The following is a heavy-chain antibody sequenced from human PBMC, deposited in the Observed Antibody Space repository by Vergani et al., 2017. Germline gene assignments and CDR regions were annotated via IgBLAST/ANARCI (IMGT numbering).Heavy chain of an antibody. CDR3: ARGGSGWWDAFDI. Sequence: VQLVESGGGLVKPGGSLRLSCAASGFTFSSYAMHWVRQAPGKGLEWVAVISYDGSNKYYADSVKGRFTISRDNSKNTLYLQMNSLRAEDTAVYYCARGGSGWWDAFDIWGQGTMVTVSS. CDR1: GFTFSSYA. J-gene: IGHJ3*02. CDR2: ISYDGSNK. V-gene: IGHV3-30-3*01. D-gene: IGHD6-19*01.